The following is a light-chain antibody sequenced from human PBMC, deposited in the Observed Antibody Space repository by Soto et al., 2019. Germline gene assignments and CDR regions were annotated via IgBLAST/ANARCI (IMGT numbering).Light chain of an antibody. J-gene: IGKJ5*01. CDR2: DAS. CDR1: GDISDY. V-gene: IGKV1-33*01. CDR3: QHYNGFPIT. Sequence: DIQMTQSPSSLSASLGDRVTITCQASGDISDYLNWYHQKTGQAPKLLIYDASQLETGVPSRFSGSGSGTDFTFTINNLQPEDIGTYYCQHYNGFPITFGQGTRLEIK.